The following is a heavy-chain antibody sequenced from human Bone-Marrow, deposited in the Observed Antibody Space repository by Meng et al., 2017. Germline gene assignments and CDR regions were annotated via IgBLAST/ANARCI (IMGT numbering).Heavy chain of an antibody. CDR1: GLSFTDAW. CDR2: IETNSVVGTT. J-gene: IGHJ4*02. D-gene: IGHD6-13*01. CDR3: ATGAAAADH. Sequence: GGSLRLSFVAFGLSFTDAWMSWDRQAPGKGLEWVGRIETNSVVGTTDYAALVKGRFTIPRDDSKNTWYLQLNSLIDEDTAVYFCATGAAAADHWGQGTLVTVSS. V-gene: IGHV3-15*04.